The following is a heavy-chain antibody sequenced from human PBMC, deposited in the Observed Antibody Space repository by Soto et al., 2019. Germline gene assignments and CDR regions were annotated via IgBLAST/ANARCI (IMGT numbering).Heavy chain of an antibody. V-gene: IGHV3-23*01. J-gene: IGHJ4*02. D-gene: IGHD1-1*01. CDR2: ISGSGGST. CDR1: GFTFSSYA. CDR3: AKDRTGTTYNDPFDY. Sequence: GGSLRLSCAASGFTFSSYAMSWVRQAPGKGLEWVSAISGSGGSTYYADSVKGRFTISRDNSKNTLYLQMNSLRAEDTAVYYCAKDRTGTTYNDPFDYWGQGTLVTVSS.